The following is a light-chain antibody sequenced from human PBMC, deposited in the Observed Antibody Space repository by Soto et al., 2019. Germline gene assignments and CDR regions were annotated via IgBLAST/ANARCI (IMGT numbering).Light chain of an antibody. V-gene: IGKV3-20*01. CDR2: GAS. CDR3: QQYGSSTLYT. J-gene: IGKJ2*01. CDR1: QSVSSSY. Sequence: EIVLTQSPGPLSLSPGERATLSCRASQSVSSSYLAWYQQKPGQAPRLLIYGASSRATGIPDRFSGSGSVTDFTLTISRLEPEDFAVYYCQQYGSSTLYTFGQGTTLEIK.